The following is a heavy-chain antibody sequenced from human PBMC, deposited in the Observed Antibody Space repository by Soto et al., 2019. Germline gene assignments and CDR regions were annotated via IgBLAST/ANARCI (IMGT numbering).Heavy chain of an antibody. CDR3: ASSSRKDYNLAMDT. CDR1: GFSVSSNF. Sequence: EVQLVETGGGLIQPGGSLRLSCAVSGFSVSSNFMSWVRQAPGKGLEWVSVMYSSGTTHDADSVKGRFTISRDNYKNTVYLELNSLRVDDTAVYYCASSSRKDYNLAMDTWGQGTTVIVSS. D-gene: IGHD6-6*01. J-gene: IGHJ6*02. V-gene: IGHV3-53*02. CDR2: MYSSGTT.